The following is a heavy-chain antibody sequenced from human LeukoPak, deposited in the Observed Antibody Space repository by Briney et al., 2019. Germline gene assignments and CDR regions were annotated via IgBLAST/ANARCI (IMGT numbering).Heavy chain of an antibody. CDR2: IYPGDSET. CDR1: GYTFTSYG. V-gene: IGHV5-51*01. Sequence: GASVKVSCKASGYTFTSYGISWVRQKPGKGLEWMGIIYPGDSETRYSPSFQGQVTISADKSISTAYLQWDSLKASDTAMYYCARCRYKWNYGAFDIWGQGTMVTVSS. D-gene: IGHD1-7*01. CDR3: ARCRYKWNYGAFDI. J-gene: IGHJ3*02.